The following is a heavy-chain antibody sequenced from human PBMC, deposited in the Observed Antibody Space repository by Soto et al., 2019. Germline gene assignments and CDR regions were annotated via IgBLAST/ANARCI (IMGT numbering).Heavy chain of an antibody. CDR3: ARLGYCSSTSCFDY. J-gene: IGHJ4*02. CDR2: IKQDGSEK. V-gene: IGHV3-7*03. CDR1: GFTFSSYW. Sequence: VGSLRLSCAASGFTFSSYWMSWVRQAPGKGLEWVANIKQDGSEKYYVDSVKGRFTISRDNAKNSLYLQMNSLRAEDTAVYYCARLGYCSSTSCFDYCGQGTLVTVSS. D-gene: IGHD2-2*01.